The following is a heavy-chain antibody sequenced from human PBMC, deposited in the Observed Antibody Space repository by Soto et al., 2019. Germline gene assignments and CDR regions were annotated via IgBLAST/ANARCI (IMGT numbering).Heavy chain of an antibody. J-gene: IGHJ6*03. V-gene: IGHV1-3*01. CDR2: INAGNGNT. CDR1: GYTFTNYA. D-gene: IGHD2-2*01. CDR3: ARGHLAVVPVASWYFYRDV. Sequence: QVQLVQSGAEVEKPGASVKVSCKASGYTFTNYAVHWVRQAPGQRLEWMGWINAGNGNTRYSQKFQGRVTITRDTSVRTAYMELSSLRSEDTAVYYCARGHLAVVPVASWYFYRDVWGKGTTVTVSS.